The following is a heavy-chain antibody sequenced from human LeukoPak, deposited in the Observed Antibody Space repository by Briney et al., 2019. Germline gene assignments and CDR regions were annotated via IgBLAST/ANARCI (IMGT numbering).Heavy chain of an antibody. D-gene: IGHD7-27*01. CDR1: GFTFSSYS. CDR3: ARHLGTYSDH. CDR2: ISSSSSYI. V-gene: IGHV3-21*01. J-gene: IGHJ4*02. Sequence: GGSLRLSCAASGFTFSSYSMNWVRQAPGKGLEWVSSISSSSSYIYYADSVKGRFTISRDNAKNTLYLQVNSLRADDTAVYYCARHLGTYSDHWGQGTLVTVSS.